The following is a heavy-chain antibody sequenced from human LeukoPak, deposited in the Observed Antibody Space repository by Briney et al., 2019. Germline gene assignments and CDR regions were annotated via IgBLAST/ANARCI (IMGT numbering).Heavy chain of an antibody. J-gene: IGHJ5*02. Sequence: SETLSLTCTVSGGSISSYYWSWIRQPPGKGLEWIGYIYYSGSTNYNPSLKSRVTISVDTSKNQFSLKLSPVTAADTAVYYCARDRFGITGTTRWFDPWGQGTLVTVSS. CDR1: GGSISSYY. CDR2: IYYSGST. D-gene: IGHD1/OR15-1a*01. V-gene: IGHV4-59*01. CDR3: ARDRFGITGTTRWFDP.